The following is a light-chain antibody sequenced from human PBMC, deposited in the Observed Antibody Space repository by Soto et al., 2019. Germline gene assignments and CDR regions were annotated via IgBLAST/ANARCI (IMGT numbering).Light chain of an antibody. V-gene: IGLV1-40*01. J-gene: IGLJ6*01. CDR3: QSYDDSLSVHCV. CDR1: SSNIGSTYD. CDR2: GNT. Sequence: QSALTQPPAVSGAPGQRVTISCTGSSSNIGSTYDVQWYQQLPGTAPKLLIHGNTDRPSGVPDRFSGSKSGTSASLAITGFQAADEADYYCQSYDDSLSVHCVFGIRNKVTVL.